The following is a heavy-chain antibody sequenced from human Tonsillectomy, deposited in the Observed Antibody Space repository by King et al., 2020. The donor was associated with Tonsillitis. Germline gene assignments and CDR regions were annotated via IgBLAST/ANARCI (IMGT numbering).Heavy chain of an antibody. CDR3: TTDWRNVLLWFGIDY. Sequence: VQLVQSGGGLVKPGGSLRLSCAASGFTFSNAWMSWVRQAPGKGLEWVGRIKSKPDGGTTDYAAPVKGRFTISRDDSKNTMYLQMNSLKTEDTAVYFCTTDWRNVLLWFGIDYWGQGTLVTVSS. CDR1: GFTFSNAW. V-gene: IGHV3-15*01. CDR2: IKSKPDGGTT. J-gene: IGHJ4*02. D-gene: IGHD3-10*01.